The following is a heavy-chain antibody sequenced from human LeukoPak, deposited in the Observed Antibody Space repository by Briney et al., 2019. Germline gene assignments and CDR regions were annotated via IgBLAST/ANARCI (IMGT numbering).Heavy chain of an antibody. Sequence: GGSLRLSCAASGFTFSSYSMNWVRQAPGKGLEWVSYISSSSSTIYYADSMKGRFTISRDNAKNSLYLQMNSLRAEDTAVYYCARGDPENYYYYYMDVWGKGTTVTVSS. D-gene: IGHD2-21*02. CDR2: ISSSSSTI. CDR3: ARGDPENYYYYYMDV. J-gene: IGHJ6*03. CDR1: GFTFSSYS. V-gene: IGHV3-48*01.